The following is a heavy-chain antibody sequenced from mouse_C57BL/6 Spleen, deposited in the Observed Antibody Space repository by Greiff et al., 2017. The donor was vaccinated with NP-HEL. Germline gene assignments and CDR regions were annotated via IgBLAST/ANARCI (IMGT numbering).Heavy chain of an antibody. CDR2: IDPENGDT. J-gene: IGHJ3*01. CDR3: TTGRSFAY. Sequence: VQLQQSGAELVRPGASVKLSCTASGFNIKDDYMHWVKQRPEQGLEWIGWIDPENGDTEYASKFQGKATITADTSTNAAYLQLSSLTSEDAAFYYCTTGRSFAYWGQGTPVTVSA. V-gene: IGHV14-4*01. CDR1: GFNIKDDY.